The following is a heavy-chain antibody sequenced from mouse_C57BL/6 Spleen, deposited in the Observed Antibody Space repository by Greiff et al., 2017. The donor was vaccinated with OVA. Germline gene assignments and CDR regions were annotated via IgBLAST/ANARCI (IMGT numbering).Heavy chain of an antibody. J-gene: IGHJ2*01. CDR1: GFNIKDYY. V-gene: IGHV14-2*01. CDR2: IDPEDGET. CDR3: ARTGYYGSSFYYFDY. D-gene: IGHD1-1*01. Sequence: EVKLVESGAELVKPGASVKLSCTASGFNIKDYYMHWVKQRTEQGLEWIGRIDPEDGETKYAPKFQGKATITADTSSNTAYLQLSSLTSEDTAVYYCARTGYYGSSFYYFDYWGQGTTLTVSS.